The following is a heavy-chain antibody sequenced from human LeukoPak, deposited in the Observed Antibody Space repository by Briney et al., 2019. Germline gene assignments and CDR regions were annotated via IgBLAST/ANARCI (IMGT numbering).Heavy chain of an antibody. J-gene: IGHJ4*02. Sequence: SGPTLVKPTETLTLTCTVSGFSLSNARMGVSWIRQPPGMALEWLAHIFSNDEKSYSTSLKSRLTISKDTSKSQVVLTMTNMDPVDTATYYCARTRFVEGSQDYWGQGTLVTVSS. CDR2: IFSNDEK. V-gene: IGHV2-26*01. D-gene: IGHD3-16*01. CDR1: GFSLSNARMG. CDR3: ARTRFVEGSQDY.